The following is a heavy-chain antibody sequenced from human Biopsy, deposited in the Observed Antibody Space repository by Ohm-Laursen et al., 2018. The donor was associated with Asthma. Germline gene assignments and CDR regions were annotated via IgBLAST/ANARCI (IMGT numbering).Heavy chain of an antibody. CDR3: ARSYCGGDCYSPFDY. V-gene: IGHV1-69*01. J-gene: IGHJ4*02. Sequence: SSVKVSCKASGGTFSSDAISWVRQAPGQGLEWMGGIMPIFGTPNYAQKFQHRLTITADDSTTTVYMELSSLKLEDTAVYFCARSYCGGDCYSPFDYWGQGSLVTASS. D-gene: IGHD2-21*01. CDR1: GGTFSSDA. CDR2: IMPIFGTP.